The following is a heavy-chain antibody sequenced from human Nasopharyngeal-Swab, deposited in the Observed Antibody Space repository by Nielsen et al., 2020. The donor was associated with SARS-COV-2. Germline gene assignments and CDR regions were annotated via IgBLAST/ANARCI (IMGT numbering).Heavy chain of an antibody. V-gene: IGHV1-69*06. CDR1: GYTFTSYA. CDR2: IIPIFGTA. D-gene: IGHD3-9*01. Sequence: SVKVSCKASGYTFTSYAISWVRQAPGQGLEWMGGIIPIFGTANYAQKFQGRVTITADKSTSTAYMELSSLRSEDTAVYYCARDRSQYDILTGYPYYFDYWGQGTLVTVSS. J-gene: IGHJ4*02. CDR3: ARDRSQYDILTGYPYYFDY.